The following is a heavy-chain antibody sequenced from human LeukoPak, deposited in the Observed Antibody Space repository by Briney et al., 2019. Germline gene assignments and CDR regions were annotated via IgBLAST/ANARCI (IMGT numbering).Heavy chain of an antibody. CDR1: GFSFSNHW. V-gene: IGHV3-7*01. J-gene: IGHJ4*02. Sequence: PGGSLRLSCAASGFSFSNHWMTWVRQAPGKGLEWVANIKPDGSQQYYVDSMKGRFTISRDNAKNSLYLQMNSLRAEDTAVYYCAKASRWLVPINDWGQGTLVTVSS. CDR3: AKASRWLVPIND. D-gene: IGHD6-19*01. CDR2: IKPDGSQQ.